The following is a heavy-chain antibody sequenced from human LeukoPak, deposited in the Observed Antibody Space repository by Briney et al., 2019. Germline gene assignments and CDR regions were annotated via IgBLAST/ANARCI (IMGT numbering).Heavy chain of an antibody. CDR1: GFTFSSYT. V-gene: IGHV3-21*01. D-gene: IGHD3-10*01. J-gene: IGHJ4*02. CDR3: AREAITMVRGVKVKYFDY. Sequence: SGGSLRLSCAASGFTFSSYTMNWVRQAPGKGLEWVSSISTNSSYIYYADSVKGRFTISRDNAKNSLYLQMNSLRAEDTAVYYCAREAITMVRGVKVKYFDYWGQGTLVTVSS. CDR2: ISTNSSYI.